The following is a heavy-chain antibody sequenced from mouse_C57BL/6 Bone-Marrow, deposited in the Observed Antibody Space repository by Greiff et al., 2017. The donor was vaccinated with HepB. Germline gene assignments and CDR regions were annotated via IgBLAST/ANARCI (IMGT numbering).Heavy chain of an antibody. V-gene: IGHV1-52*01. CDR1: GYTFTSYW. D-gene: IGHD1-1*01. CDR3: ARGDYYYGSSPWYFDV. CDR2: IDPSDSET. Sequence: QVQLQQPGAELVRPGSSVKLSCKASGYTFTSYWMHWVKQRPIQGLEWIGNIDPSDSETHYNQKFKDKATLTVDKSSSTAYMQLSSLTSEDSAVYYCARGDYYYGSSPWYFDVWGTGTTVTVSS. J-gene: IGHJ1*03.